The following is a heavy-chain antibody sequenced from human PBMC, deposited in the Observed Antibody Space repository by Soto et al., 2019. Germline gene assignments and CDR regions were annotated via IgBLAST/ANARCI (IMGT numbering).Heavy chain of an antibody. V-gene: IGHV3-30-3*01. J-gene: IGHJ6*02. D-gene: IGHD3-3*01. CDR1: GFTFSSYA. CDR3: ARDTYYDFWSGLVGGMDV. CDR2: ISYDGSNK. Sequence: QVQLVESGGGVVQPGRSLRLSCAASGFTFSSYAMHWVRQAPGKGLEWVAVISYDGSNKYYADSVKGRFTISRDNSKNTLYLQMNSLRAEDTAVSYGARDTYYDFWSGLVGGMDVWGQGTTVTVSS.